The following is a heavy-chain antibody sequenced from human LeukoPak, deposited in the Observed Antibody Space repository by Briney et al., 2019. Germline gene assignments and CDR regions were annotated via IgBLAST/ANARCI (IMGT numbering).Heavy chain of an antibody. CDR2: IIPIFGTA. CDR3: ARDNAVGATSAFDI. J-gene: IGHJ3*02. V-gene: IGHV1-69*13. Sequence: SVKVSCKASGGTFSSYAISWVRQAPGQGLEWMGGIIPIFGTANYAQKFQGRVTITADESTSTAYMGLSSLRSEDTAVYYCARDNAVGATSAFDIWGQGTMVTVSS. D-gene: IGHD1-26*01. CDR1: GGTFSSYA.